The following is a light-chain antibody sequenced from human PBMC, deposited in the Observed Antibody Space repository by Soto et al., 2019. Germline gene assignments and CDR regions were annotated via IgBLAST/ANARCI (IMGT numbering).Light chain of an antibody. Sequence: EIVLTQSPGTLSLSPGERGTLSCRASQSSSSSYLAWYQQKPGQAPRLLIYDASSRATGIPDRFSGSGSGTDFTLTISRLEPEDFAVYYCQQYGSSPWTFGQGTKVEIK. V-gene: IGKV3-20*01. J-gene: IGKJ1*01. CDR1: QSSSSSY. CDR3: QQYGSSPWT. CDR2: DAS.